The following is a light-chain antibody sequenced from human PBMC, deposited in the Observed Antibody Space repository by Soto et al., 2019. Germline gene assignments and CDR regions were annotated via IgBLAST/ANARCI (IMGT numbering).Light chain of an antibody. CDR3: CSYGGSDTWV. CDR1: SGDVGGYNF. V-gene: IGLV2-11*01. J-gene: IGLJ3*02. Sequence: QSVLTQPRSVSGSPGQSVTISCTGASGDVGGYNFVSWYQQHPGKAPTLMIFDVRQRPSGVPDRFSGSKSGNTASLTISGLQAEDEADYYCCSYGGSDTWVFGVGTQLTVL. CDR2: DVR.